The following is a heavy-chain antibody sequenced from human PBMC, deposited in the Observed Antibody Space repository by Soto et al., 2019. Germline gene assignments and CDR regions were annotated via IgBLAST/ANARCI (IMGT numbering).Heavy chain of an antibody. CDR2: ISGSGGST. CDR3: AGTIVVVVAAAIIFDD. J-gene: IGHJ4*02. V-gene: IGHV3-23*01. CDR1: GFTFSSYA. Sequence: PGGSLRLSCAASGFTFSSYAMSWVRQAPGKGLEWVSAISGSGGSTYYADSVKGRFTISRDNSKNTLYLQMNSLRAEDTAVYYWAGTIVVVVAAAIIFDDWGQGTLVTVSS. D-gene: IGHD2-15*01.